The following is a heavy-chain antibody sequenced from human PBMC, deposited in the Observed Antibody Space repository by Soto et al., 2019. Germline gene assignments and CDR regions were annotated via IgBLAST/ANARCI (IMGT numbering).Heavy chain of an antibody. CDR1: GYTFTSYA. Sequence: ASVKVSCKASGYTFTSYAMHWVRQAPGQRLEWMGWINAGNGNTKYSQKFQERVTITRDMSTSTAYMELSSLRSEDTAVYYCAADLSTAGYYYGMDVWGQGTTVTVSS. V-gene: IGHV1-3*01. CDR2: INAGNGNT. J-gene: IGHJ6*02. CDR3: AADLSTAGYYYGMDV. D-gene: IGHD2-21*02.